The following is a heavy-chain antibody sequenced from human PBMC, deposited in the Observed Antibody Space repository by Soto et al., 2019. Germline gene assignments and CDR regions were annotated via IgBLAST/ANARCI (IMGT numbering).Heavy chain of an antibody. CDR2: TYYRSKWYN. CDR1: GDSVSSNSAA. Sequence: PSQTLSLTCAISGDSVSSNSAAWNWIRQSPSRGLEWLGRTYYRSKWYNDYAVSVKSRITINPDTSKNQFSLKLSSVTAADTAVYYCARGKSLGYCSSTSCLNWFEPWGQGTLVTVSS. CDR3: ARGKSLGYCSSTSCLNWFEP. J-gene: IGHJ5*02. V-gene: IGHV6-1*01. D-gene: IGHD2-2*01.